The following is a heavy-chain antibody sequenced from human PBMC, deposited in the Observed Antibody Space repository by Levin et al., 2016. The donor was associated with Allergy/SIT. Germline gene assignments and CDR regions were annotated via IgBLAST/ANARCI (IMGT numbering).Heavy chain of an antibody. CDR1: GFTFSSYA. J-gene: IGHJ3*02. D-gene: IGHD3-22*01. Sequence: GGSLRLSCAASGFTFSSYAMSWVRQAPGKGLEWVSAISGSGGSTYYADSVKGRFTISRDNSKNTLYLQMNSLRAEDTAVYYCAKGLLWYYYDSSAAFDIWGQGTMVTVSS. CDR3: AKGLLWYYYDSSAAFDI. CDR2: ISGSGGST. V-gene: IGHV3-23*01.